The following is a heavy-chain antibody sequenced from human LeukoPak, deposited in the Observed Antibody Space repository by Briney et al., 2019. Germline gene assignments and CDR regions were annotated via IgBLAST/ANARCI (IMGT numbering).Heavy chain of an antibody. CDR1: GYSISSGYY. CDR2: IYHSGST. D-gene: IGHD2-2*01. Sequence: SETLSLTCTVSGYSISSGYYWGWIRQPPGKGLEWIGSIYHSGSTYYNPSLKSRVTISVDTSKNQFSLKLSSVTAADTAVYYCARGLSRTPPGGYWGQGTLVTVSS. CDR3: ARGLSRTPPGGY. J-gene: IGHJ4*02. V-gene: IGHV4-38-2*02.